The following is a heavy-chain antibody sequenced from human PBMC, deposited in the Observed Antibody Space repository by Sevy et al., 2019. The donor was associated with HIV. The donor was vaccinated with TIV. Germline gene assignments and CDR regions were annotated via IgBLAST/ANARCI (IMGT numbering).Heavy chain of an antibody. CDR1: GFTFSSYA. D-gene: IGHD4-17*01. CDR3: ARDQHDYAGNLRTGWFDP. Sequence: GGSLRLSCAASGFTFSSYAMHWVRQAPGKGLEWVAVISYDGSNKYYADSVKVRFTISRDNSKNTLYLQVKSLRTEDTAVYYCARDQHDYAGNLRTGWFDPWGQGTLVTVSS. J-gene: IGHJ5*02. V-gene: IGHV3-30-3*01. CDR2: ISYDGSNK.